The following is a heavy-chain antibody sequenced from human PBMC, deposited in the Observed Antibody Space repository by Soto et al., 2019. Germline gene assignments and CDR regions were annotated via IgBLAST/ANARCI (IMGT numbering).Heavy chain of an antibody. CDR3: ARDGGRAVAGTYYYGMDV. Sequence: GASVKVSCKASGYTFTSYGISWVRQAPGQGLEWMGWISAYNGNTNYAQKLQGRVTMTTDTSTSTAYMELRSLRSDDTAVYYFARDGGRAVAGTYYYGMDVWGQGTTVTVSS. CDR2: ISAYNGNT. D-gene: IGHD6-19*01. CDR1: GYTFTSYG. V-gene: IGHV1-18*01. J-gene: IGHJ6*02.